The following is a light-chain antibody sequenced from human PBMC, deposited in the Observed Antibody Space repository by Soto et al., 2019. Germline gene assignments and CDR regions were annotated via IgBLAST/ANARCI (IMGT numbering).Light chain of an antibody. Sequence: EIVMTQSPATLSVSPGEGVTLSCRASQGVGITLAWYQQKPGQTPRLLIYNAFTRATGIPARFSGSGSGTEFTLTINSLQSEDSAVYYCQRYNDWPLTFGGGNKVEVK. CDR3: QRYNDWPLT. CDR2: NAF. V-gene: IGKV3-15*01. CDR1: QGVGIT. J-gene: IGKJ4*01.